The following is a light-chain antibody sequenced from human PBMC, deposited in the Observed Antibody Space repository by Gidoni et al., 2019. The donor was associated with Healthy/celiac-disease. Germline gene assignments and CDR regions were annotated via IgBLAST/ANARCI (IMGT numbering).Light chain of an antibody. CDR3: LQYYSYPQT. CDR2: AAS. V-gene: IGKV1-8*01. Sequence: AIRMTQSTSSLYASKGDRVTITCRASQGISSYLAWYQQKPGKAPKLLIYAASTLQSGVPSRFSGSGSGTDFTLTISCLQSEDFATYYCLQYYSYPQTFXQXTKVEIK. J-gene: IGKJ1*01. CDR1: QGISSY.